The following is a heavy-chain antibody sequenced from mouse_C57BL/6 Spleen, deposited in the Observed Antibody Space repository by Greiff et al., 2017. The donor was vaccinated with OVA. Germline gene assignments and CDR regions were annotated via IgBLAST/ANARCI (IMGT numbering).Heavy chain of an antibody. V-gene: IGHV8-12*01. Sequence: QVTLKVSGPGILQSSQTLSLTCSFSGFSLSTSGMGVSWIRQPSGKGLEWLAHIYWDDDKRYNPSLKSRLTISKDTSRNQVFLKSTSVDTADTATYDCACGGYYGSSVYYYAMDYWGQGTSVTVSS. CDR3: ACGGYYGSSVYYYAMDY. CDR1: GFSLSTSGMG. CDR2: IYWDDDK. D-gene: IGHD1-1*01. J-gene: IGHJ4*01.